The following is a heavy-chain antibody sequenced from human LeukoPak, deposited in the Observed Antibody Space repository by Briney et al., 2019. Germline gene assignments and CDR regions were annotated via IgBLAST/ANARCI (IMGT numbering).Heavy chain of an antibody. V-gene: IGHV1-2*02. D-gene: IGHD5-24*01. Sequence: ASVKVSCKASGYTFTSYAIHWVRQAPGQGLEWMGWITPSGGTNYPQKFQGRVAITWDTSITTAYMDLSRLTSNDTAVYYCARDRYGDGFAHLDYWGQGALVTVSS. CDR2: ITPSGGT. CDR1: GYTFTSYA. J-gene: IGHJ4*02. CDR3: ARDRYGDGFAHLDY.